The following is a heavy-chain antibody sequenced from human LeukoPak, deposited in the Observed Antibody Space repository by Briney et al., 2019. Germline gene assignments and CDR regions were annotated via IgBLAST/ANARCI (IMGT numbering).Heavy chain of an antibody. CDR2: IYPGDSDT. Sequence: GESLKISCKGSGYSFAIYWIGWVRQMPGKGLEWLGIIYPGDSDTTYNPSFQGQVTISADKSTNIAYLQWSSLKASDTAMYYCARRAPFGSGRIYYFDYWGQGTLVTVSS. CDR3: ARRAPFGSGRIYYFDY. V-gene: IGHV5-51*01. CDR1: GYSFAIYW. D-gene: IGHD3-10*01. J-gene: IGHJ4*02.